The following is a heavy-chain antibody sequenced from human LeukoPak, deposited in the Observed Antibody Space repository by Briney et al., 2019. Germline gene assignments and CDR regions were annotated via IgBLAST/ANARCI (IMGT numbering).Heavy chain of an antibody. V-gene: IGHV4-59*01. Sequence: SETLSLTCTVSGGSISSYYWSWIRQPPGKGLEWIGYIYYSGSTNYNPPLKSRVTISVDTSKNQFSLKLSSVTAADTAAYYCARSDGDLDYWGQGTLVTVSS. CDR3: ARSDGDLDY. D-gene: IGHD4-17*01. CDR1: GGSISSYY. J-gene: IGHJ4*02. CDR2: IYYSGST.